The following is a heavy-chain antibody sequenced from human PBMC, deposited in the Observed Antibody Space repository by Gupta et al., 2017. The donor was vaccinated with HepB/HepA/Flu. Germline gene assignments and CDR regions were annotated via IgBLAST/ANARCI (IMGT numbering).Heavy chain of an antibody. J-gene: IGHJ3*02. CDR2: IYYSGST. CDR1: GGSISSSSYY. V-gene: IGHV4-39*01. CDR3: ARGYYDFEAHAFDI. D-gene: IGHD3-3*01. Sequence: QLQLQESGPGLVKPSETLSLTCTVSGGSISSSSYYWGWIRQPPGKGLEWIGSIYYSGSTYYNPSLKSRVTISVDTSKNQFSLKLSSVTAADTAVYYCARGYYDFEAHAFDIWGQGTMVTVSS.